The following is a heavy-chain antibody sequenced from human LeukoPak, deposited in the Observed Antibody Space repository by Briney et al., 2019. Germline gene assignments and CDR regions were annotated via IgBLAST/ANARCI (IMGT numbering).Heavy chain of an antibody. CDR3: ARDPATTGTTGWFDP. CDR2: IYPGDSDT. CDR1: GYSFTSYW. V-gene: IGHV5-51*01. Sequence: GESLKISCKGSGYSFTSYWIGWVRQMPGKGLEWMGIIYPGDSDTRYSPSFQGQVTISADKSISTAYLQWSSLRAEDTAVYYCARDPATTGTTGWFDPWGQGTLVTVSS. D-gene: IGHD1-1*01. J-gene: IGHJ5*02.